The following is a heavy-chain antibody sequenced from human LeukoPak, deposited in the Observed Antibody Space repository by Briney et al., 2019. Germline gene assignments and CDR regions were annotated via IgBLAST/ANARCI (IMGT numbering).Heavy chain of an antibody. J-gene: IGHJ6*02. Sequence: SETLSLTCTVSGGSISSYYWSWIRQPPGKGLEWIGYIYYSGSTNYNPSLKSRVTISVDTSKNQFSLKLSSVTAADTAVYYCARQVPAAILRGGVYGMDVWGQGTTVTVSS. CDR2: IYYSGST. D-gene: IGHD2-2*02. CDR1: GGSISSYY. CDR3: ARQVPAAILRGGVYGMDV. V-gene: IGHV4-59*08.